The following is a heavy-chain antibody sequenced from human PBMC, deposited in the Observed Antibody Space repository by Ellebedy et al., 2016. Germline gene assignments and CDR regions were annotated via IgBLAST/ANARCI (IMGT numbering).Heavy chain of an antibody. D-gene: IGHD6-19*01. Sequence: GESLKISXAASGFTFSSYWMHWVRQAPGKGLVWVSRINSDGSSTSYADSVKGRFTISRDNAKNTLYLQMNSLRAEDTAVYYCARAEYSSGWYHTKNAFDIWGQGTMVTVSS. CDR2: INSDGSST. CDR1: GFTFSSYW. V-gene: IGHV3-74*01. J-gene: IGHJ3*02. CDR3: ARAEYSSGWYHTKNAFDI.